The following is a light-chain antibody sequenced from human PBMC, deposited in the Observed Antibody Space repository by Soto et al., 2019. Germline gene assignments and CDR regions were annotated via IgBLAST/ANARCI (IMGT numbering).Light chain of an antibody. J-gene: IGLJ3*02. V-gene: IGLV2-14*03. CDR3: QSYDSSLRGRV. Sequence: QSALTQPASVSGSPGQSITISCTGTSSDVGAYNFVSWYQQHPGKVPKLMIFDVSSRPSGVSDRFSGSKSGNTASLTISGLQAEDEGDYYCQSYDSSLRGRVFGGGTKLTVL. CDR1: SSDVGAYNF. CDR2: DVS.